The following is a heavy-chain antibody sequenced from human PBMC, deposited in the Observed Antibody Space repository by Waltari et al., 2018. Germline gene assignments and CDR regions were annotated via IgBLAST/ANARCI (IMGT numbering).Heavy chain of an antibody. V-gene: IGHV1-69*08. CDR3: AREPIVATMDAVRYVDY. Sequence: QVQLVQSGAEVKKPGSSVKVSCKASGGTFSSYAISWVRQAPGQGLEWMGRIIPIFGTANYAQKFQGRVTITADKSTSTAYMELSSLRSEDTAVYYCAREPIVATMDAVRYVDYWGQGTLVTVSS. J-gene: IGHJ4*02. CDR1: GGTFSSYA. CDR2: IIPIFGTA. D-gene: IGHD5-12*01.